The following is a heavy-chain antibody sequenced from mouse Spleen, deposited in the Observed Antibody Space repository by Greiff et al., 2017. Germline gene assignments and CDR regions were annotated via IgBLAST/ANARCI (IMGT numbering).Heavy chain of an antibody. V-gene: IGHV14-3*01. J-gene: IGHJ2*01. CDR2: IDPANGNT. CDR3: ARGAITTVVATGFDY. Sequence: EVQLQQSVAELVRPGASVKLSCTASGFNIKNTYMHWVKQRPEQGLEWIGRIDPANGNTKYAPKFQGKATITADTSSNTAYLQLSSLTSEDTAIYYCARGAITTVVATGFDYWGQGTTLTVSS. CDR1: GFNIKNTY. D-gene: IGHD1-1*01.